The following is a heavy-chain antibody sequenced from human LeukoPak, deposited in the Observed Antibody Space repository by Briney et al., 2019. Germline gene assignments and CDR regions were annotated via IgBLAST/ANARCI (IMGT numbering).Heavy chain of an antibody. CDR1: GFTFSNAW. Sequence: GGSLRLSCAASGFTFSNAWMNWVRQAPGKGLEWVGRIKSKTDGGTTDYAAPVKGRFTISRDNSKNTLYLQMNSLRAEDTAVYYCAKVAQKIYDFWSGSEYWGQGTLVTVSS. CDR2: IKSKTDGGTT. CDR3: AKVAQKIYDFWSGSEY. V-gene: IGHV3-15*07. D-gene: IGHD3-3*01. J-gene: IGHJ4*02.